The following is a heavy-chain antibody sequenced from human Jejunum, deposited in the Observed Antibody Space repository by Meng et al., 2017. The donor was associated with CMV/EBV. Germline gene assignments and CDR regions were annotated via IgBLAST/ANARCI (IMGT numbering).Heavy chain of an antibody. V-gene: IGHV1-2*02. J-gene: IGHJ4*02. CDR2: REYKSGEK. CDR3: AREQTVSGSRGLDY. Sequence: GRQEHGKGVERMGGREYKSGEKKKAKKFYGRVTLTRDTSITTAYMEVISLRSDDTAVYYCAREQTVSGSRGLDYWGQGTLVTVSS. D-gene: IGHD6-19*01.